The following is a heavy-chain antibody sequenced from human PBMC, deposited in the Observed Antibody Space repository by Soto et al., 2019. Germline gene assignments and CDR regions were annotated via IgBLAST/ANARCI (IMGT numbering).Heavy chain of an antibody. CDR1: GGSVGRGSYY. CDR2: MYYHGGT. D-gene: IGHD3-16*01. J-gene: IGHJ4*01. V-gene: IGHV4-61*03. CDR3: ARVGGNTFDS. Sequence: PSETLSLTCSVSGGSVGRGSYYWSWIRQPPGKGMEWIGYMYYHGGTNYNPSLKSRVSISADRSKDHFSLNVTSVTAADTAIYYCARVGGNTFDSWGQGTLVTVSS.